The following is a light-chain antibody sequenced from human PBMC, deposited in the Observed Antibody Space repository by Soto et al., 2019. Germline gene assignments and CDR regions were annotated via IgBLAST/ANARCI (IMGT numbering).Light chain of an antibody. V-gene: IGKV1-5*03. Sequence: DIQMTQSPSTLSASALDAVAITCRASQNITTWLAWYLQKPGKAPKLLIYKASTLETGAPSRFSGSGSGTEFTLTIRSLQTDEFATYYCQHYNSPWRFGQGTKVDIK. CDR3: QHYNSPWR. CDR1: QNITTW. CDR2: KAS. J-gene: IGKJ1*01.